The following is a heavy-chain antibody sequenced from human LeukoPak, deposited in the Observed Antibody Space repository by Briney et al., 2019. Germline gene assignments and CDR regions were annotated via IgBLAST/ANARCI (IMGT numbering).Heavy chain of an antibody. CDR1: GGSVSSSSYY. Sequence: PSETLSLTCTVSGGSVSSSSYYWGWIRQPPGKGLEWIGSIFYSETTYYSPTLKSRTTISVDTSTNQFSLKLSSVTAADTAVYFCARGQWLVPLDFWGQGILVTVSS. V-gene: IGHV4-39*01. CDR3: ARGQWLVPLDF. J-gene: IGHJ4*02. D-gene: IGHD6-19*01. CDR2: IFYSETT.